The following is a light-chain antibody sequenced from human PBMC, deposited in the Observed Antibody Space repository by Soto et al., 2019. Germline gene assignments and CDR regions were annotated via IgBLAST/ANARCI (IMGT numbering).Light chain of an antibody. V-gene: IGKV1-5*03. CDR2: KAS. CDR3: QQYNSYSLT. CDR1: QSISSD. J-gene: IGKJ3*01. Sequence: DIQMTQSPSTLSASLGDRVISTCRASQSISSDLAWYQQKPGKAPKVLIYKASSLQSGVPSRFSGSGSGTEFTLTISSLQPDDFATYYCQQYNSYSLTFGPGTKVDIK.